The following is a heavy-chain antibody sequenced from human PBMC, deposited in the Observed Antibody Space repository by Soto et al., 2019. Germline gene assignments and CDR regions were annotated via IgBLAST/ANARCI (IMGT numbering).Heavy chain of an antibody. CDR2: ISGAGDSP. CDR3: AKGGDYDLDFDS. V-gene: IGHV3-23*01. D-gene: IGHD2-21*02. J-gene: IGHJ4*02. Sequence: PGGSLRLSCAASGFNFRSTAMSWVRQPPGKGLGWVSAISGAGDSPFYADSVKGRFTISRDNSKNMLYLYINSLRAEDTAMYYCAKGGDYDLDFDSWGQGTPVTVSS. CDR1: GFNFRSTA.